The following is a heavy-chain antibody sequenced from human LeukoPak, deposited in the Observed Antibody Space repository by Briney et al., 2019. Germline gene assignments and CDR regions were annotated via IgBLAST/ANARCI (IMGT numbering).Heavy chain of an antibody. V-gene: IGHV4-4*09. D-gene: IGHD6-6*01. CDR3: ARQEREYSSFSDYYYMDV. CDR2: IYTSGST. Sequence: PSETLSLTCTVSGGSISSYYWSWIRQPPGKGLEWIGYIYTSGSTNYNPSLKSRVTISVDTSKNQFSLKLSSVTAADTAVYYCARQEREYSSFSDYYYMDVWGKGTTVTVSS. J-gene: IGHJ6*03. CDR1: GGSISSYY.